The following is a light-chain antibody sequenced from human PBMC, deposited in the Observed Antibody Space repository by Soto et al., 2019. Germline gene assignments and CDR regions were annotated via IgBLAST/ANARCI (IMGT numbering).Light chain of an antibody. V-gene: IGLV2-14*03. Sequence: QSALTQPASVSGSPGQSITITCTGTDTDVGPYNYVSWYQQHPGKAPRRLIFDVTERPSGVSDRFSGSKSGNTASLTISGLQAEDEADYYCSSYTGSTTFVFGTGTKLTVL. CDR2: DVT. J-gene: IGLJ1*01. CDR3: SSYTGSTTFV. CDR1: DTDVGPYNY.